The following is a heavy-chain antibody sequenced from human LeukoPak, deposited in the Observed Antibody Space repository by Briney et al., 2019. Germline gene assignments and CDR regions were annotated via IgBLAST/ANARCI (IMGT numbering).Heavy chain of an antibody. Sequence: ASVKVSCKAFGYIFTSYYMHWVRQAPGQGLEWMAIINPTGGTTAYAQKFQGRVTVTRDTSTSTVYMALSSLRSDDTAVYYCARTSVTAPLGAFDIWGQGTMVTVSS. D-gene: IGHD6-6*01. CDR3: ARTSVTAPLGAFDI. J-gene: IGHJ3*02. V-gene: IGHV1-46*01. CDR2: INPTGGTT. CDR1: GYIFTSYY.